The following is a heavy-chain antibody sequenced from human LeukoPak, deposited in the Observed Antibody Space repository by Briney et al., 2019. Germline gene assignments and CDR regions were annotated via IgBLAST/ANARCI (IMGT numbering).Heavy chain of an antibody. J-gene: IGHJ4*02. D-gene: IGHD2-8*01. V-gene: IGHV3-7*01. Sequence: TGGSLRLSCAASGLTFTNYFMTWVRQAPGRGLEWVANINEDGSEKNYVGSVKGRFTISRDNAKNSLYLQMNGLRAEDTAVYYCATYRYCTNGVCYRFDYWGQGTLVTVSS. CDR1: GLTFTNYF. CDR3: ATYRYCTNGVCYRFDY. CDR2: INEDGSEK.